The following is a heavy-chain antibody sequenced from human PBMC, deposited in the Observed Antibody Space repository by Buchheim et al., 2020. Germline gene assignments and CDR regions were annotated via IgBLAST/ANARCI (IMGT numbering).Heavy chain of an antibody. CDR3: ARSGGYDFWSGYYKVYYYYYGMDV. CDR2: IYYSGST. Sequence: QLQLQESGPGLVKPSETLSLTCTVSGGSISSSSYYWGWIRQPPGKGLEWIGSIYYSGSTYYNPSLKSRVTISVDTSKNQFSLKLSSVTAADTAVYYCARSGGYDFWSGYYKVYYYYYGMDVWGQGTT. J-gene: IGHJ6*02. V-gene: IGHV4-39*01. D-gene: IGHD3-3*01. CDR1: GGSISSSSYY.